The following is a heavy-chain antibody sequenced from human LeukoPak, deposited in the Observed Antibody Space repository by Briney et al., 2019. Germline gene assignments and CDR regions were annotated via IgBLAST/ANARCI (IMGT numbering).Heavy chain of an antibody. CDR2: INTNTGNP. CDR1: GYTFTSYA. J-gene: IGHJ4*02. Sequence: ASVKVSCKASGYTFTSYAMNWVRQAPGQGLEWMEWINTNTGNPTYAQGFTGRFVFSLDTSVSTAYLQISSLKAEDTAVYYCARDPDSSSWYGPNFDYWGQGTLVTVSS. D-gene: IGHD6-13*01. V-gene: IGHV7-4-1*02. CDR3: ARDPDSSSWYGPNFDY.